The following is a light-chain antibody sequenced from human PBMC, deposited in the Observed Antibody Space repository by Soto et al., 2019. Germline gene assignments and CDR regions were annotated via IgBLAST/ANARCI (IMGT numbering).Light chain of an antibody. J-gene: IGKJ2*01. V-gene: IGKV1-5*01. CDR3: QQYNSYSVNA. Sequence: DIQMTQSPYTLSPSVGDRVSITCRASQSISGWLAWYQQKLGKAPNLLIYYASSLESGVPSSFSDSGSGTEFSVTISLLQPDDFANYYCQQYNSYSVNAFGQGTKLQI. CDR2: YAS. CDR1: QSISGW.